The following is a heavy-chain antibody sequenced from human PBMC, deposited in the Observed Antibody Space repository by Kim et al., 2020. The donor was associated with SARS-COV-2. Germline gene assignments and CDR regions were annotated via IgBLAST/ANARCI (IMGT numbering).Heavy chain of an antibody. V-gene: IGHV3-33*06. D-gene: IGHD3-10*01. CDR3: AKEPPRMYYYGSGRFFDYYGMDV. CDR1: GFTFSSYG. CDR2: IWYDGSNK. Sequence: GGSLRLSCAASGFTFSSYGMHWVRQAPGKGLEWVAVIWYDGSNKYYADSVKGRFTISRDNSKNTLYLQMNSLRAEDTAVYYCAKEPPRMYYYGSGRFFDYYGMDVWGQGTTVTVSS. J-gene: IGHJ6*02.